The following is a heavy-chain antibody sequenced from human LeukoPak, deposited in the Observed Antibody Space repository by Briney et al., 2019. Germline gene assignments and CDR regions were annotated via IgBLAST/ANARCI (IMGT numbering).Heavy chain of an antibody. CDR1: GFTFSGYW. J-gene: IGHJ6*03. CDR2: INQGGSEK. D-gene: IGHD3-3*01. CDR3: ARPADGVVTYYYYMDV. Sequence: GGSLRLSCAASGFTFSGYWMSWVRQAPGKGLEWVANINQGGSEKYYVDSVKGRFTISRDNAKNSLYLQMNSLRAEDTAVYYCARPADGVVTYYYYMDVWGKGTTVTVSS. V-gene: IGHV3-7*01.